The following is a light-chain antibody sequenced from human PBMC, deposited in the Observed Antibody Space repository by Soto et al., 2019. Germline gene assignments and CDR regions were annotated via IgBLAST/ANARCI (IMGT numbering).Light chain of an antibody. J-gene: IGKJ1*01. CDR3: QQYNNWPRA. CDR2: GAS. CDR1: QSINSN. Sequence: EIVMTQSPATLSLSPGERATLSCRASQSINSNLAWYQHKPGQAPRLLIYGASTRATGFPARFSGSGSGTEFTLTISSLQSEDFAVYYCQQYNNWPRAFGQGTKVEIK. V-gene: IGKV3-15*01.